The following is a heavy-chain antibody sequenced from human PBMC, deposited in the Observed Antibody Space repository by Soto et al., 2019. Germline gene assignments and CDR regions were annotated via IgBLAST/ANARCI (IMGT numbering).Heavy chain of an antibody. D-gene: IGHD2-8*01. CDR2: NYFSGST. CDR1: GGSISSSQYY. Sequence: QLQLQESGPGLVKPSETLSLTCTVSGGSISSSQYYWGWVRQPPGKGLEWIGSNYFSGSTYYNPSLKSRLAISVDTSKNQFSLKLSAVTAADTAAYYCARQYCSDGVCYGAYYYAMDVWGQGTTVTVSS. J-gene: IGHJ6*02. V-gene: IGHV4-39*01. CDR3: ARQYCSDGVCYGAYYYAMDV.